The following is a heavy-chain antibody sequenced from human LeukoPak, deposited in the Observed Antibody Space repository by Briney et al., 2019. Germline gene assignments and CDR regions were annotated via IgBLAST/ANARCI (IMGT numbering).Heavy chain of an antibody. V-gene: IGHV4-39*07. D-gene: IGHD6-13*01. J-gene: IGHJ4*02. Sequence: PSESLSLTCTVSGGSISSSSYYWGWIRQPPGKGLEWIGSIYYSGSTNYNPSLKSRVTISVDTSKNQFSLKLSSVTAADTAVYYCARTSSSSWPYFDYWGQGTLVTVSS. CDR2: IYYSGST. CDR3: ARTSSSSWPYFDY. CDR1: GGSISSSSYY.